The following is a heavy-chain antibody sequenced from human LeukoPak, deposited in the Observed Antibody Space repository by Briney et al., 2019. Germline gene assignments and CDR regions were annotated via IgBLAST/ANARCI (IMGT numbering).Heavy chain of an antibody. D-gene: IGHD3-22*01. CDR2: ISYDGSNK. CDR1: GFTFSSYA. CDR3: AGEGSYYDSSGYPDY. V-gene: IGHV3-30-3*01. J-gene: IGHJ4*02. Sequence: GGSLRLSCAASGFTFSSYAMHWVRQAPGKGLEWVAVISYDGSNKYYADSVKGRFTISRDNSKNTLYLQMNSLRAEDTAVYYCAGEGSYYDSSGYPDYWGQGTLVTVSS.